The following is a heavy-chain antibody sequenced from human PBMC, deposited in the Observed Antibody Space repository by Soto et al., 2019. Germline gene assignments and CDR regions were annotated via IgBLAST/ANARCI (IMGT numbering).Heavy chain of an antibody. CDR2: ISSSSSYI. J-gene: IGHJ5*02. Sequence: EVQLVESGGGLVKPGGSLRLSCAASGFTFSSYSMNWVRQAPGKGLEWVSSISSSSSYIYYADSVKCRFTISRDNAKNSLYLQMNSLRAEDTAVYYCASAEDIVVVPAATGSWFDPWGQGTLVTVSS. V-gene: IGHV3-21*01. CDR1: GFTFSSYS. D-gene: IGHD2-2*01. CDR3: ASAEDIVVVPAATGSWFDP.